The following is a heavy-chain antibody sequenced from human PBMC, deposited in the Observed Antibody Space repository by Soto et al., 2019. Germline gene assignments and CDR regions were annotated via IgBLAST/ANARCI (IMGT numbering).Heavy chain of an antibody. CDR1: GFSFTSYC. CDR3: ARHHGGNSKTYYYYGMDV. D-gene: IGHD2-21*02. CDR2: IYHGDSDT. J-gene: IGHJ6*02. Sequence: LKSCSEGSGFSFTSYCIGCVRPMPGKGLEWMGIIYHGDSDTRYSPSFQGQVTISADKSISTAYLQWSSLKASDTAMYYCARHHGGNSKTYYYYGMDVWGQGTTVTVSS. V-gene: IGHV5-51*01.